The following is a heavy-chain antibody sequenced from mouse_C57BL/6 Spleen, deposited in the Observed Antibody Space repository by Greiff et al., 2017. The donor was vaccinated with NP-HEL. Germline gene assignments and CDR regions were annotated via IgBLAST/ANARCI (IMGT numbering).Heavy chain of an antibody. CDR2: IYPGDGDT. CDR1: GYAFSSSW. D-gene: IGHD4-1*01. CDR3: ARLVWDWYFDV. J-gene: IGHJ1*03. V-gene: IGHV1-82*01. Sequence: VQLQQSGPELVKPWASVKISCKASGYAFSSSWMNWVKQRPGKGLEWIGRIYPGDGDTNYNGKFKGKATLTADKSSSTAYMQLSSLTSEDSAVYFCARLVWDWYFDVWGTGTTVTVSS.